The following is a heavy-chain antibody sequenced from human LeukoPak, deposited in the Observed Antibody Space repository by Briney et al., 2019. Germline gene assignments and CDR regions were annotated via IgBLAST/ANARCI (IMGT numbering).Heavy chain of an antibody. CDR1: GVSISGNY. Sequence: SETLSLTCTVSGVSISGNYWSWIRQPPGKGLEWIGYIFYTGSTNYNPSLKSRAAMSVDTSNNQFSLKLTSVTAADTAVYYCARVPRQWVQEFYYYYFYMDVWGKGTTVTISS. V-gene: IGHV4-59*12. CDR3: ARVPRQWVQEFYYYYFYMDV. J-gene: IGHJ6*03. CDR2: IFYTGST. D-gene: IGHD6-6*01.